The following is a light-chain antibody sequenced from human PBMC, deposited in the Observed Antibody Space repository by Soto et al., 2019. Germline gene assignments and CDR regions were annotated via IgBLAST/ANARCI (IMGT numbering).Light chain of an antibody. CDR3: QQYGSSPRT. V-gene: IGKV3-20*01. CDR2: GAS. CDR1: QSVSSSY. Sequence: EIVLTQSPATLSLSPGERATLSCRASQSVSSSYLAWYQQKPGQAPRLLIYGASSRATGIPDRFSGSRSGTDFTLTISRLEPEDFAVYYCQQYGSSPRTFGQGTKVEIK. J-gene: IGKJ1*01.